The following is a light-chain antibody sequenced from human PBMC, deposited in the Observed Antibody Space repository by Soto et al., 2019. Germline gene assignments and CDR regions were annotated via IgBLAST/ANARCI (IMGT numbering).Light chain of an antibody. CDR3: CSYAGSFYV. J-gene: IGLJ1*01. V-gene: IGLV2-11*01. CDR1: SSDVGGYHY. Sequence: QSVLTQPRSVSGSPGQSVTISCTGTSSDVGGYHYVSWYQQHPGKAPKLMIYDVSKRPSGVPDRFSGSKSGNTASLTISGLQAEDEADYYCCSYAGSFYVFGTGTKLTVL. CDR2: DVS.